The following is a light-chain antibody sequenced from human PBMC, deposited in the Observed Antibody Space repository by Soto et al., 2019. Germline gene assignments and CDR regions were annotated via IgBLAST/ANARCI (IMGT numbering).Light chain of an antibody. CDR1: QSVSRN. CDR2: DAS. V-gene: IGKV3-15*01. Sequence: EIVMTQSPGTLSVSPGERATLSCRASQSVSRNLAWYQQNPGQAPRLVIYDASTRATGIPARFSGSASGTEFTLTISRLQSEDFAVYYCQQYNNWPLTLGGGTKVEIK. CDR3: QQYNNWPLT. J-gene: IGKJ4*01.